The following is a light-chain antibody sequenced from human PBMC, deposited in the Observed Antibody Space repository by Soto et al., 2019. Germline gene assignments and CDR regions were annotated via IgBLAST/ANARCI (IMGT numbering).Light chain of an antibody. CDR3: QSYDSSLRVYV. CDR2: ENN. J-gene: IGLJ1*01. V-gene: IGLV1-40*01. CDR1: SSNIGAGYE. Sequence: QSVLTQPPSVSEAPGQRVTISCTGSSSNIGAGYEAHWYQQVPGTAPKLLIYENNNRPSGVPDRFSGSKSGTSASLAITGLQAEYEAEFHCQSYDSSLRVYVFGTGTKLTVL.